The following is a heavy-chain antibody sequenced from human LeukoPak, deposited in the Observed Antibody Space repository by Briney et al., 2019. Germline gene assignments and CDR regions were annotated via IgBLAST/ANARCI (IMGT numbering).Heavy chain of an antibody. V-gene: IGHV3-7*01. Sequence: GGSLRLSCAASGFTFSSYWMSWVRQAPGKGLEWVANIKQDGSEKYYVDSVKGRFTISRDNAKNSLYLQMNSLRAEDTAAYYCARDSLAAASDYWGQGTLVTVSS. J-gene: IGHJ4*02. CDR1: GFTFSSYW. CDR2: IKQDGSEK. CDR3: ARDSLAAASDY. D-gene: IGHD6-13*01.